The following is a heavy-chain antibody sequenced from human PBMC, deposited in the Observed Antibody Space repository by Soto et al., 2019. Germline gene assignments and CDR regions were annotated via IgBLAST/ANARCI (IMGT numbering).Heavy chain of an antibody. D-gene: IGHD3-3*01. CDR1: GYTFTSYD. CDR2: MNPNSGNT. J-gene: IGHJ5*01. Sequence: QVQLVQSGAEVKKPGASVKVACKASGYTFTSYDINWVRQATGQGLEWMGWMNPNSGNTGYAQKFRGRVTMTRNTSISTRHIDVRSLRSEVNAIYCCPRARVRIKFFGVVIDWFDFSAQGTQVTVVS. V-gene: IGHV1-8*01. CDR3: PRARVRIKFFGVVIDWFDF.